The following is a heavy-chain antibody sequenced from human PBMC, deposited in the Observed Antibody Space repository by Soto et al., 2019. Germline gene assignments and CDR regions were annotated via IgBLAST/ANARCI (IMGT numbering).Heavy chain of an antibody. J-gene: IGHJ4*02. D-gene: IGHD3-22*01. CDR1: GFTFSDYY. CDR3: ARGYYDSSGYSDY. Sequence: GGSVRLSCAASGFTFSDYYMSWIRQAPGKGLEWVSYISSSSSYTNYADSVKGRFTISRDNAKNSLYLQMNSLRAEDTAVYYCARGYYDSSGYSDYWGQGTLVTVSS. V-gene: IGHV3-11*06. CDR2: ISSSSSYT.